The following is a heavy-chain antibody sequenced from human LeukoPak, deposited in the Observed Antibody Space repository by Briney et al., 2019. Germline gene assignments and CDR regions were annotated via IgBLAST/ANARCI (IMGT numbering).Heavy chain of an antibody. D-gene: IGHD5-18*01. J-gene: IGHJ3*02. CDR2: IYYSGST. Sequence: PSETLSLTCTVSGGSISSYYWSWIRQPPGKGLEWLGYIYYSGSTNYNPSLKSRVTISVDTSKNQFSLKLSSVTAADTAVYYRAGPRRDTPYDAFDIWGQGTMVTVSS. CDR3: AGPRRDTPYDAFDI. CDR1: GGSISSYY. V-gene: IGHV4-59*01.